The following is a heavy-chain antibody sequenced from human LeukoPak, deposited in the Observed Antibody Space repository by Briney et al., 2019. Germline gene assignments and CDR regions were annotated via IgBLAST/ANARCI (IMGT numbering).Heavy chain of an antibody. J-gene: IGHJ3*01. CDR2: ISERGDS. D-gene: IGHD2-21*01. CDR3: ARSKDILLGDSDAFDL. CDR1: GGAISTYS. V-gene: IGHV4-59*01. Sequence: SETLSLTCTVSGGAISTYSWSWIRQPPGNVLEWIGYISERGDSNSNPSLKSRVTMSVDTSKNQFSLKLSSVTAADTAVYYCARSKDILLGDSDAFDLWGRGTTVTVSS.